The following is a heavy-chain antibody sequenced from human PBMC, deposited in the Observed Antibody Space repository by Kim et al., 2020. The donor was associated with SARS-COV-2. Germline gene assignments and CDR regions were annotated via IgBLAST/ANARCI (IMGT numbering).Heavy chain of an antibody. J-gene: IGHJ4*02. CDR2: ISSSGSTI. CDR1: GFTFSSYE. Sequence: GESLRLSRAASGFTFSSYEMNWVRQAPGKGLEWVSYISSSGSTIYYADSVKGRFTISRDNAKNSLYLQMNSLRAEDTAVYYCARGKKYSSSWCVDYWGQGTLVTVSS. CDR3: ARGKKYSSSWCVDY. D-gene: IGHD6-13*01. V-gene: IGHV3-48*03.